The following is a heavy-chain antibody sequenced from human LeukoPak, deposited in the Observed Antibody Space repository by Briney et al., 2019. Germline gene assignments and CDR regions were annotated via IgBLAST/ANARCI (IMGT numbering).Heavy chain of an antibody. Sequence: ASVTVSCKASGYTFTGYYMHWVRQAPGQGLQWMGWINPNSGATNYAQKFQGRVTMTRDTSISTAYMEPRSLRSDDTAVYYCARKHETELAEFDYWGQGSLVTVSS. CDR3: ARKHETELAEFDY. CDR1: GYTFTGYY. J-gene: IGHJ4*02. V-gene: IGHV1-2*02. CDR2: INPNSGAT. D-gene: IGHD1-14*01.